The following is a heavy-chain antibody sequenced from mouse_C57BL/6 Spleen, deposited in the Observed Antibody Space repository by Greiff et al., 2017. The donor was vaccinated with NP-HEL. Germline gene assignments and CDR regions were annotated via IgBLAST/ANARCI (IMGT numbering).Heavy chain of an antibody. CDR1: GYTFTDYY. V-gene: IGHV1-19*01. CDR2: INPYNGGT. D-gene: IGHD1-1*01. CDR3: ARPDYYGSSQAWFAY. J-gene: IGHJ3*01. Sequence: EVQLQQSGPVLVKPGASVKMSCKASGYTFTDYYMNWVKQSHGKSLEWIGVINPYNGGTSYNQKFKGKATLTVDKSSSTAYMELNSLTSEDSAVYYCARPDYYGSSQAWFAYWGQGTLVTVSA.